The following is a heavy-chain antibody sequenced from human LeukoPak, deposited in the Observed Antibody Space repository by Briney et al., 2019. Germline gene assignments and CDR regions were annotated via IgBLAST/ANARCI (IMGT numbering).Heavy chain of an antibody. CDR2: INHSGST. D-gene: IGHD3-3*01. CDR1: GGSFSGYY. V-gene: IGHV4-34*01. Sequence: PSETLSLTCAVYGGSFSGYYWSWIRQPPGKGLEWIGEINHSGSTNYNPSLKSRVTISVDTSKNQFSLKLSSVTAADTAVYYCARGPPNTIFGVGDYYYYGMDVWGQGTTVTVSS. CDR3: ARGPPNTIFGVGDYYYYGMDV. J-gene: IGHJ6*02.